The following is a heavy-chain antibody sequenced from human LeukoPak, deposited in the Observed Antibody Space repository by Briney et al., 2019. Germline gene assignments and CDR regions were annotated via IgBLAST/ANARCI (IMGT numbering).Heavy chain of an antibody. Sequence: SETLSLTCTVSGGSISSYYWSWIRQPPGKGLEWIGYIYYSGSTNYNPSLKSRVTILVDTSKNQFSLKLSSVTAADTAVYYCARRAHGSFDCWGQGTLVTVSS. D-gene: IGHD5-24*01. V-gene: IGHV4-59*08. CDR3: ARRAHGSFDC. J-gene: IGHJ4*02. CDR2: IYYSGST. CDR1: GGSISSYY.